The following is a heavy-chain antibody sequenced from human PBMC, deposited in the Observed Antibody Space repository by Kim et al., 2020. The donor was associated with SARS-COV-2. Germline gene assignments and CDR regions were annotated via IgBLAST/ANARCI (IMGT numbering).Heavy chain of an antibody. D-gene: IGHD5-12*01. CDR3: ASGVATGWNLDY. J-gene: IGHJ4*02. V-gene: IGHV3-66*01. Sequence: YGDAVQVRFTISRDNSNNTLYLQMNSLRVEDTAVYYCASGVATGWNLDYWGQGTLVTVSS.